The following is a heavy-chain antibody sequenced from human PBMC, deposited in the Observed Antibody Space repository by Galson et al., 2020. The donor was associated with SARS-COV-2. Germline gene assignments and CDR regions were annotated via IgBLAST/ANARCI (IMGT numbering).Heavy chain of an antibody. J-gene: IGHJ5*02. CDR1: GFSVSTKF. Sequence: GGSLRLSCAASGFSVSTKFVSWVRQAPGKGLEWVSVIYRGGDTYYADSVKDRFTISRDISKNTVYLQMNTLRAEDTAVYSCAREGTYFDFWSDQYIGNWFDPWGQGTLVTVSS. D-gene: IGHD3-3*01. V-gene: IGHV3-66*01. CDR3: AREGTYFDFWSDQYIGNWFDP. CDR2: IYRGGDT.